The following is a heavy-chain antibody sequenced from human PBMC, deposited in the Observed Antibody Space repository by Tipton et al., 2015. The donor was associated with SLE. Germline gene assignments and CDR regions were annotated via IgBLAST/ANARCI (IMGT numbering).Heavy chain of an antibody. J-gene: IGHJ4*02. CDR2: IYYRGST. V-gene: IGHV4-59*08. CDR1: GGSISSYY. D-gene: IGHD5-24*01. CDR3: ARPVEKTTTPFDS. Sequence: TLSLTCTVSGGSISSYYWSWIRQPPGKGLEWIGYIYYRGSTNYSPSLKSRVSMSVDRSKNQFSLKLSSVTTADTAVYYCARPVEKTTTPFDSWGQGTLVTVSS.